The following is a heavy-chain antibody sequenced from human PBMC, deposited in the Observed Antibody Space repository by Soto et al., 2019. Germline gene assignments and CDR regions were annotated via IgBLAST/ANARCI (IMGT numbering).Heavy chain of an antibody. CDR3: ASSYSSGWYVVPFDY. CDR1: GGSISSFY. V-gene: IGHV4-59*08. CDR2: IYYSGST. Sequence: SETLSLTCTVSGGSISSFYWSWIRQPPGKGLEWIGNIYYSGSTSYNPSLKSRVTISVDTSKNQFSLKLSSVTAADTAVYYCASSYSSGWYVVPFDYWGQGTLVTVSS. J-gene: IGHJ4*02. D-gene: IGHD6-19*01.